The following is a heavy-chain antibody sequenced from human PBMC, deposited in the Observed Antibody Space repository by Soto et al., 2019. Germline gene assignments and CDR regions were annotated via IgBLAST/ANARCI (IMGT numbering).Heavy chain of an antibody. CDR2: IYYSGST. D-gene: IGHD2-15*01. J-gene: IGHJ5*02. CDR1: GGSISSGGYY. V-gene: IGHV4-31*03. Sequence: SETLSLTCTVSGGSISSGGYYWSWIRQHPGKGLEWIGYIYYSGSTYYNPSLKSRVTISVDTSKNQFSLKLSSVTAADTAVYYCARGHSVVPGGSNWFDPLGQGTLVTVSS. CDR3: ARGHSVVPGGSNWFDP.